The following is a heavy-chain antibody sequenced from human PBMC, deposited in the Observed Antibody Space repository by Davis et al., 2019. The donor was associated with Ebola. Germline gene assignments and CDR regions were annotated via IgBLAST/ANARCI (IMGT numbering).Heavy chain of an antibody. CDR3: ARDTQYYGMDV. V-gene: IGHV3-30*03. CDR1: GFTFNSYG. J-gene: IGHJ6*02. Sequence: GESLKISCAASGFTFNSYGMHWVRQAPGKGLEWLAVISDDGSYKYYGDSVEGRFTISRDNANSSLYLEMNSLRAEDTAIYYCARDTQYYGMDVWGQGTAVTVSS. CDR2: ISDDGSYK. D-gene: IGHD3-16*01.